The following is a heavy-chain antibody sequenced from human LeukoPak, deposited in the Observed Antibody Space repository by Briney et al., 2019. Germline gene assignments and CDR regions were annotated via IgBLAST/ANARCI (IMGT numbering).Heavy chain of an antibody. D-gene: IGHD2-15*01. Sequence: GGSLRLSCAASGFTFSSYSMNWVRQDPGKGLERVSSISSSSSYIYYADSVKGRFTISRDNAKNSLYLQMNSLRAEDTAVYYCARFMVAATMDLWGKGTTVTVSS. CDR2: ISSSSSYI. V-gene: IGHV3-21*01. CDR3: ARFMVAATMDL. J-gene: IGHJ6*03. CDR1: GFTFSSYS.